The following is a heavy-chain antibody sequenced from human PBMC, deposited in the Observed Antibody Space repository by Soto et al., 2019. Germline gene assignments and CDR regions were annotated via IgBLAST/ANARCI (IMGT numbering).Heavy chain of an antibody. CDR3: ARAGVATIYYYYGMDV. CDR2: INAGNGNT. V-gene: IGHV1-3*01. Sequence: QVQLVQSGAEVKKPGASVKVSCKASGYTFTSYAMHWVRQAPGQRLEWMGWINAGNGNTKYSQKFQGRVTITRDTSASTAYMELSSLRSEDTAVYYCARAGVATIYYYYGMDVWGQWTPVTVSS. CDR1: GYTFTSYA. J-gene: IGHJ6*02. D-gene: IGHD5-12*01.